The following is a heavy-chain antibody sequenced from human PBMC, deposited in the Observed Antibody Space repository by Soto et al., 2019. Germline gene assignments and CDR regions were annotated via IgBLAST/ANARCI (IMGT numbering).Heavy chain of an antibody. CDR3: ASCSGGSCYSGYFYYGMAV. J-gene: IGHJ6*02. Sequence: QVQLVQSGAEVKKPGSSVKVSCKASGGTFSSYTISWVRQAPGQGLEWMGRIIPILGIANYAQKFQGRVTITADKSTSTAYMELRRLKSEDTAVYYCASCSGGSCYSGYFYYGMAVWGQGTTVTVSS. D-gene: IGHD2-15*01. CDR1: GGTFSSYT. V-gene: IGHV1-69*02. CDR2: IIPILGIA.